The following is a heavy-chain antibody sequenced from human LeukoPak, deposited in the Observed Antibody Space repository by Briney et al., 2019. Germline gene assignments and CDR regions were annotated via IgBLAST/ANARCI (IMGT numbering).Heavy chain of an antibody. D-gene: IGHD5-18*01. V-gene: IGHV3-11*01. J-gene: IGHJ4*02. CDR2: ISSSGSTI. CDR1: GFTFSDYY. Sequence: PGGSLRLSCAASGFTFSDYYMSWIRQAPGKGLEWVSYISSSGSTIYYADSVKGRFTISRDNAKNSLYLQMNSLRAEDTAVYYCARDTGLQLWLHRSTGEFDYWDQGTLVTVSS. CDR3: ARDTGLQLWLHRSTGEFDY.